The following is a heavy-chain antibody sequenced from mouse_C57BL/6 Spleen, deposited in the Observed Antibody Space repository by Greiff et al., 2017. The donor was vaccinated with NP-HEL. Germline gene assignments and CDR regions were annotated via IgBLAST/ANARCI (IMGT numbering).Heavy chain of an antibody. CDR2: IDPSDSYT. CDR1: GYTFTSYW. J-gene: IGHJ4*01. V-gene: IGHV1-59*01. D-gene: IGHD4-1*01. CDR3: ARDELGRGYYAMDY. Sequence: VQLQQPGAELVRPGTSVKLSCKASGYTFTSYWMHWVKQRPGQGLEWIGVIDPSDSYTNYNQKFKGKATLTVDTSSSTAYMQLSSLTSEDSAVYYCARDELGRGYYAMDYWGQGTSVTVSS.